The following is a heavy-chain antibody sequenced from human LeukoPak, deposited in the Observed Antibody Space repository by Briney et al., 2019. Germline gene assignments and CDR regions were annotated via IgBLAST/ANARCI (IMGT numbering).Heavy chain of an antibody. Sequence: GESLQISCKGSGHSFTSYWIGWVRQMPGKGLEWMGIIYPGDSDTRYSPSFQGQVTISADKSISTAYLQWSSLKASDTAMYYCARRGGSYPRAENWFDPWGQGTLVTVSS. D-gene: IGHD1-26*01. CDR3: ARRGGSYPRAENWFDP. J-gene: IGHJ5*02. CDR2: IYPGDSDT. CDR1: GHSFTSYW. V-gene: IGHV5-51*01.